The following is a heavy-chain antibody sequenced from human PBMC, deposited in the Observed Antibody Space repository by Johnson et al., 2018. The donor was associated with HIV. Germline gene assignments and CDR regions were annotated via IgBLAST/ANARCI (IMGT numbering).Heavy chain of an antibody. V-gene: IGHV3-7*03. D-gene: IGHD1-26*01. CDR1: GFTVSSNY. CDR3: ARGGHSASYYWGQVDAFDI. J-gene: IGHJ3*02. CDR2: IKQDESEK. Sequence: VQLVESGGGLVKPGGSLRLSCAASGFTVSSNYMSWVRQAPGKGLEWVANIKQDESEKYHVDSVKGRFTISRDNAKNSLCLQMHSLRAEDTAGYYCARGGHSASYYWGQVDAFDIWGQGTMVTVSS.